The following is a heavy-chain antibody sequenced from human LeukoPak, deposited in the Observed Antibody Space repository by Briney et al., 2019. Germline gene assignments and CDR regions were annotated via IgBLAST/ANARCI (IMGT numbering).Heavy chain of an antibody. D-gene: IGHD3-16*02. CDR3: ANNYDYVWGSYREPSPDDY. CDR2: ISAYNGNS. J-gene: IGHJ4*02. CDR1: GYTFTSYG. Sequence: ASVKVSCKASGYTFTSYGISWVRQAPGQGLEWMGWISAYNGNSNYAQKLQGRVTMTTDTSTSTAYMELRSLRSDDTAVYYCANNYDYVWGSYREPSPDDYWGQGTLVTVSS. V-gene: IGHV1-18*01.